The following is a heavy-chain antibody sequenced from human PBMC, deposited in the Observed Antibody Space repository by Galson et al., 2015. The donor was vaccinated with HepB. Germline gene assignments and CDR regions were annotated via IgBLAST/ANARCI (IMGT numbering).Heavy chain of an antibody. V-gene: IGHV7-4-1*02. CDR1: GYTFTSYA. CDR2: INTNTGNP. J-gene: IGHJ4*01. CDR3: VRGRSGTFFKYFDY. D-gene: IGHD3-10*01. Sequence: SVKVSCKASGYTFTSYAMNWVRQAPGQGFEWLGWINTNTGNPTYAQGFTGRFVFSLDTSVNTAHLQISSLKTGDSAVYFCVRGRSGTFFKYFDYWGQGSLVTVSS.